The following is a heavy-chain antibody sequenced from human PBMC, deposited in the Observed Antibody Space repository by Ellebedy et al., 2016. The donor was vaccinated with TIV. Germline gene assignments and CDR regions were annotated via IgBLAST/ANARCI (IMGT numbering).Heavy chain of an antibody. CDR1: GGSFSGYY. CDR2: INHSGST. J-gene: IGHJ4*02. CDR3: ARDLIGDYYFDY. Sequence: SETLSLXXAVYGGSFSGYYWSWIRQPPGKGLEWIGEINHSGSTNYNPSLKSRVTISVDTSKNQFSLKLSSVTAADTAVYYCARDLIGDYYFDYWGQGTLVTVSS. V-gene: IGHV4-34*01. D-gene: IGHD7-27*01.